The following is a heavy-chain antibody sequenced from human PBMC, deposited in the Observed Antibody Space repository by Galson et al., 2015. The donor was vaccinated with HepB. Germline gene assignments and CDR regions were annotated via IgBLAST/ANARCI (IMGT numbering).Heavy chain of an antibody. Sequence: SLRLSCAASGFTVSSNYMSWVRQAPGKGLEWVSVIYSGGSTYYADSVKGRFTISRDNSKNTLYLQMNSLRAEDTAVYYCARGGSYYYGSGSYLDYWGQGTLVTVSS. CDR2: IYSGGST. D-gene: IGHD3-10*01. J-gene: IGHJ4*02. CDR3: ARGGSYYYGSGSYLDY. V-gene: IGHV3-66*02. CDR1: GFTVSSNY.